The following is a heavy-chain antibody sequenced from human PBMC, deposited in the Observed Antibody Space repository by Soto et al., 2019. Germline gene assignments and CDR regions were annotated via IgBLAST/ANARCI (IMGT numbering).Heavy chain of an antibody. D-gene: IGHD3-22*01. CDR2: INPNSGNT. CDR3: ARTYDSSGYPDY. V-gene: IGHV1-8*02. CDR1: GYTFTGYY. J-gene: IGHJ4*02. Sequence: GASVKVSCKASGYTFTGYYMHWVRQAPGQGLEWMGWINPNSGNTGYAQKFQGRVTMTRNTSISTAYMELSSLRSEDTAVYYCARTYDSSGYPDYWGQGTLVTVSS.